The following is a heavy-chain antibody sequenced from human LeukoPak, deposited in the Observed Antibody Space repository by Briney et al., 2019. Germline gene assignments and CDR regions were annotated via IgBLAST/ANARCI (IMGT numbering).Heavy chain of an antibody. D-gene: IGHD3-3*01. V-gene: IGHV1-69*13. CDR2: IIPIFGRS. CDR3: AGGARRFLEWLLGDYYYYREV. Sequence: SVKVSCKASGGTFSSYAISWVRQAPGQGLEWMGGIIPIFGRSNYAQKFQGRVTITADESMSTAYMELSSMRSEATAVVDCAGGARRFLEWLLGDYYYYREVWGKGTAVSVS. CDR1: GGTFSSYA. J-gene: IGHJ6*03.